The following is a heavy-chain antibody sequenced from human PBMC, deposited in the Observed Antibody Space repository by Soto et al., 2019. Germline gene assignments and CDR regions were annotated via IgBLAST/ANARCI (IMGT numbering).Heavy chain of an antibody. J-gene: IGHJ4*02. V-gene: IGHV3-23*01. CDR2: ISGSGGST. CDR3: ARRGPGTYFDY. Sequence: EVQLLESGGGLVQPGGSLRLSCAASGFTFSSYAMNWVRQAPGKGLEWVSVISGSGGSTYYADSVKGRFTISRDNSKNTLYLEKKRLRAEDTAVYYCARRGPGTYFDYWGQGTLVTVSS. CDR1: GFTFSSYA. D-gene: IGHD6-13*01.